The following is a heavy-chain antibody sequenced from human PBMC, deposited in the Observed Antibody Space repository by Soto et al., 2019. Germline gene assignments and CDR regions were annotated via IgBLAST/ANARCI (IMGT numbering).Heavy chain of an antibody. CDR3: ARAGDYIWGSGNYYYYYMDG. D-gene: IGHD3-16*01. J-gene: IGHJ6*03. CDR1: GGSFSGYY. V-gene: IGHV4-34*01. CDR2: INHSGST. Sequence: SETLSLTCAVYGGSFSGYYWSWIRQPPGKGLEWIGEINHSGSTNYNPSLKSRVTISVDTSKNQFSLKLSSVTAADTAVYYCARAGDYIWGSGNYYYYYMDGWGKGTTVTVSS.